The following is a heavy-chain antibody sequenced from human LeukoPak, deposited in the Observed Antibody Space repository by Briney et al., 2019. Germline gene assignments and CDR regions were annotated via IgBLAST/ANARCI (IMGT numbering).Heavy chain of an antibody. CDR3: ARGIAVAGTGDY. V-gene: IGHV3-30-3*01. D-gene: IGHD6-19*01. CDR1: GFTFSSYA. Sequence: GRSLRLSCAASGFTFSSYAMHWVRQAPGKGLEWVAVISYDGSNKYYADSVKGRFTISRDNSKNTLYLQMNSLRAEDTAVYYCARGIAVAGTGDYWGQGTLVTVSS. J-gene: IGHJ4*02. CDR2: ISYDGSNK.